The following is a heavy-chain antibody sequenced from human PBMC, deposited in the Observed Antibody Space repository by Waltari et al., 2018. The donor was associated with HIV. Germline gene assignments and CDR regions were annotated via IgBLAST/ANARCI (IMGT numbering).Heavy chain of an antibody. CDR1: AFTFTTYT. CDR3: AKSVSTFIYGMDV. J-gene: IGHJ6*02. Sequence: VQLLESGGGLVQPGGSLRLSCAASAFTFTTYTRTWVRQAPGKGLEWVSAISGSGRATNYVDSVKGRFTISRDNSKNTLYLQMNSLRAEDTAVYYCAKSVSTFIYGMDVWGQGTTVTVSS. V-gene: IGHV3-23*01. CDR2: ISGSGRAT. D-gene: IGHD6-13*01.